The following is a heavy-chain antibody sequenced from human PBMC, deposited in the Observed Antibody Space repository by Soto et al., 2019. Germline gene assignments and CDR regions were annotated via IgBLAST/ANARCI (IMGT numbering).Heavy chain of an antibody. J-gene: IGHJ6*02. Sequence: GASVKVSCKASGGTFSSYAISWVRQAPGQGLEWMGGIIPIFGTANYAQKFQGRVTITADKSTSTAYMELSSLRSEDTAVYYCARSDPDNYYYYGMDVWGQGTTVTAP. V-gene: IGHV1-69*06. CDR3: ARSDPDNYYYYGMDV. D-gene: IGHD3-9*01. CDR1: GGTFSSYA. CDR2: IIPIFGTA.